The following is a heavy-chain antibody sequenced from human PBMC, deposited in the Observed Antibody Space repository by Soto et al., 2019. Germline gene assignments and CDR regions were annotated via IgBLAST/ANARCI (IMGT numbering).Heavy chain of an antibody. CDR2: ISHSGDT. Sequence: SETLSLTCAVSGYVITNGSHWGWIRQPPWKELEWIGTISHSGDTYYNPSLKSRVTISIDTAKNHLSLILSSVTAADTATYYCTRIYCATTDYFINGMDVWGQGTTVTGS. V-gene: IGHV4-38-2*01. D-gene: IGHD2-8*01. CDR1: GYVITNGSH. CDR3: TRIYCATTDYFINGMDV. J-gene: IGHJ6*02.